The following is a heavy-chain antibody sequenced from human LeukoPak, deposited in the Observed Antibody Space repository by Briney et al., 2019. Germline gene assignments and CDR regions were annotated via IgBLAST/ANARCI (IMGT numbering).Heavy chain of an antibody. CDR1: GYTFTDYY. V-gene: IGHV1-2*02. Sequence: ASVKVSCKASGYTFTDYYIHWVRQAPGRGLEWMGWINPKSGDTNYEQKFQGRVTMTRDTSVSTAYMELSGLRSDDTAMYYCARVYYGGKTPSPGGHWGQGTLVTVSS. CDR3: ARVYYGGKTPSPGGH. J-gene: IGHJ4*02. CDR2: INPKSGDT. D-gene: IGHD4-23*01.